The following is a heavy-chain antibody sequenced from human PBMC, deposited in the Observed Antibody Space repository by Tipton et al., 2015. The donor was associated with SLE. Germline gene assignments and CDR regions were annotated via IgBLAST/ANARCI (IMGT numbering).Heavy chain of an antibody. V-gene: IGHV3-11*04. CDR1: GFTFSDSY. Sequence: GSLRLSCAASGFTFSDSYMSWIRQAPGKGLEWVSYISSSGSTIYYADSVKGRFTISRDNAKNSLYLQMNSLRAEDTAVYYCARVADWNYEDYWGQGTLVTVSS. CDR2: ISSSGSTI. D-gene: IGHD1-7*01. CDR3: ARVADWNYEDY. J-gene: IGHJ4*02.